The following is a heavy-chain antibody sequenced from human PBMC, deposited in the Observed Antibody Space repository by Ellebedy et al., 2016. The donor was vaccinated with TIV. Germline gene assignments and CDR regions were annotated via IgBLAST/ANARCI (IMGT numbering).Heavy chain of an antibody. CDR1: GFTFRRFW. Sequence: PGGSLRLSCAASGFTFRRFWAGWIRQAPGKGLEWVAHLKYDEIERYYANSVKGRFTISSDNARNSLYLQMKSLRVDDTAVYYCVRDTVAVPDGNTFDFWGQGTMVSVS. CDR3: VRDTVAVPDGNTFDF. CDR2: LKYDEIER. J-gene: IGHJ3*01. D-gene: IGHD5-24*01. V-gene: IGHV3-7*04.